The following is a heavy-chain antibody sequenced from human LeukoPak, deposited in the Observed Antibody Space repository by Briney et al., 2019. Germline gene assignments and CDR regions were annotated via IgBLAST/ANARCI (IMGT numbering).Heavy chain of an antibody. D-gene: IGHD6-6*01. CDR1: GFTVSSNY. CDR3: AASRYYFDY. V-gene: IGHV3-53*01. J-gene: IGHJ4*02. Sequence: GGSLRLSCAASGFTVSSNYMSWIRQAPGKGLEWVSVVYSGSSTYYIDSVKGRFTISRDNSKNTVYLQMNSLRAEDTAVYYCAASRYYFDYWGQGTLVTVSS. CDR2: VYSGSST.